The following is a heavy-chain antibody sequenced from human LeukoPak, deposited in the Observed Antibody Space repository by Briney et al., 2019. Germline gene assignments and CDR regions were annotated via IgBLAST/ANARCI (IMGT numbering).Heavy chain of an antibody. CDR1: GFTFSSYA. CDR3: AKIRSGWGGDDAFDI. J-gene: IGHJ3*02. Sequence: GGSRRLSCAASGFTFSSYAMSWVRQAPGKGLEWVSAISGSGGSTYYADSVKGRLTISRDNSKNTLYLQMNSLRAEDTAVYYCAKIRSGWGGDDAFDIWGQGTMVTVSS. CDR2: ISGSGGST. V-gene: IGHV3-23*01. D-gene: IGHD6-19*01.